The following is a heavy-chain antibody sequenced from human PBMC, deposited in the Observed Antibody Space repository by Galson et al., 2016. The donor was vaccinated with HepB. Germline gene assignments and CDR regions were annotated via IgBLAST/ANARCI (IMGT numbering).Heavy chain of an antibody. V-gene: IGHV4-39*07. CDR2: IYYSGTA. Sequence: ETLSLTCTVSGGSISSGYYWGWIRQPPGKGLEWIGHIYYSGTATYNPSLKSPVSISVDTSNDQFSLKLNAVTAADTAVYYCARTSDLDFWGQGTLVTISS. J-gene: IGHJ4*02. CDR3: ARTSDLDF. D-gene: IGHD2-2*01. CDR1: GGSISSGYY.